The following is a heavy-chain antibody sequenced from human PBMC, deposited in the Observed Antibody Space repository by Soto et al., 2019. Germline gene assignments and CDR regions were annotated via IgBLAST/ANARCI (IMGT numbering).Heavy chain of an antibody. CDR1: DGSFGGYG. V-gene: IGHV4-34*01. CDR2: INHSGST. Sequence: LPCAVLDGSFGGYGWICIRQPPGKGLEWIGEINHSGSTNYNPSLKSRVTISVDTSKNQFSLKLSSVTAADTAVYYCARGWGRIFDYWGQGTLVTVSS. D-gene: IGHD7-27*01. J-gene: IGHJ4*02. CDR3: ARGWGRIFDY.